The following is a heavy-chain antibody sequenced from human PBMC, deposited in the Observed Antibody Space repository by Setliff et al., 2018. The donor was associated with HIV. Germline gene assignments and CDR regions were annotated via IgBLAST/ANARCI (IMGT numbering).Heavy chain of an antibody. Sequence: KPSETLSLTCAVYGGSFSGYYWSWIRQPPGKGLEWIGEVNHSGSTNYNPSLKSRVTISVDTSKNQFSLKLSSVTAADTAVYYCAREASQGFGELSHFDYWGQGILVTVSS. CDR1: GGSFSGYY. CDR3: AREASQGFGELSHFDY. V-gene: IGHV4-34*01. D-gene: IGHD3-10*01. J-gene: IGHJ4*01. CDR2: VNHSGST.